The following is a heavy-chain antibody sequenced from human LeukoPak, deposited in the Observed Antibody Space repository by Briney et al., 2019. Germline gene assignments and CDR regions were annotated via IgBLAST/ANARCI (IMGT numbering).Heavy chain of an antibody. CDR1: GYTFTGYY. D-gene: IGHD1-26*01. Sequence: EASVKVSCKASGYTFTGYYMHWVRQAPGQGLEWMGWINPNSGGTNYAQKFQGRVTMTRDTSISTAYMELSRLRSDDTAVYYCARFFSSGSQYFDYWGQGTLVTVSS. CDR3: ARFFSSGSQYFDY. J-gene: IGHJ4*02. V-gene: IGHV1-2*02. CDR2: INPNSGGT.